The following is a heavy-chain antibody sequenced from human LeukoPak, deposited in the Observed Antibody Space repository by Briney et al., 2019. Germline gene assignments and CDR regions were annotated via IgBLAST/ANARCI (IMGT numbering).Heavy chain of an antibody. V-gene: IGHV4-34*01. J-gene: IGHJ6*03. D-gene: IGHD4-17*01. CDR3: ARENPVTTVYYYYMDV. CDR1: GGSFSGYY. Sequence: SETLSLTCAVYGGSFSGYYWSWIRQPPGKGLEWIGEINHSGSTNYNPSLKSRVTISVDTSKNQFSLKLSSVTAADTAVYYCARENPVTTVYYYYMDVWGKGTTVTVSS. CDR2: INHSGST.